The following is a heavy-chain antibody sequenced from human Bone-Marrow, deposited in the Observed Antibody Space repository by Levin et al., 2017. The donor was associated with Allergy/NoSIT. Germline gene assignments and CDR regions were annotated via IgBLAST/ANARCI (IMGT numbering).Heavy chain of an antibody. CDR3: ARPNSYAGYAFDI. D-gene: IGHD4-23*01. V-gene: IGHV4-39*01. J-gene: IGHJ3*02. Sequence: SQTLSLTCTVSGGSIGSSSYYWGWIRQPPGKGLEWIGSIYYTGSTNYNPSLKSRVTISRDTSKNQFSLNLRSVTAIDTAVYYCARPNSYAGYAFDIWGQGTMVTVSS. CDR2: IYYTGST. CDR1: GGSIGSSSYY.